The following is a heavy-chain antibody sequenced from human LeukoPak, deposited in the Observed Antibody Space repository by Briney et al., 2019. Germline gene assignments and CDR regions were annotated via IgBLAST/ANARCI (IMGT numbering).Heavy chain of an antibody. J-gene: IGHJ4*02. V-gene: IGHV3-7*01. CDR2: IKQDGSEK. CDR3: ARATLPTTVTTEFDY. Sequence: PGGSLRLSCAASGFTFSSYWMSWVRQAPGKGLEWVANIKQDGSEKYYVDSVKGRFTISRDNAKNSLYLQMNSLRAEDTAVYYCARATLPTTVTTEFDYWGQGTLVTVSS. D-gene: IGHD4-17*01. CDR1: GFTFSSYW.